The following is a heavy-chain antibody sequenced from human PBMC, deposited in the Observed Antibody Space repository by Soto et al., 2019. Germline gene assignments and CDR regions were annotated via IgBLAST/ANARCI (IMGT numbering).Heavy chain of an antibody. V-gene: IGHV1-2*02. CDR1: GYTFTGHY. J-gene: IGHJ4*02. D-gene: IGHD1-26*01. CDR3: GRGRSGQIVVFY. Sequence: ASVNVSCKSSGYTFTGHYIHWGQQAPEQGPEWMGEIGPESGATRYAQKFQGRVTMTRDMSITTVYMELNNLSPDDTAVYYCGRGRSGQIVVFYWGQGTPVTVSS. CDR2: IGPESGAT.